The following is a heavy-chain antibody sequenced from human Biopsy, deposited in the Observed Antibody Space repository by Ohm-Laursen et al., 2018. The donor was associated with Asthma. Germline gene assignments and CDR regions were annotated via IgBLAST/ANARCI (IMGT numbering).Heavy chain of an antibody. Sequence: GASVKVSCKTSGYTFNRAGITWVRQAPGQGLEWMGWLSVYNGNTKVAQKLQDRDTMITDTSPSTAYMELRSLRSDDTAVYFCARAVDYSHYYGIDVWGQGTTVTVS. V-gene: IGHV1-18*01. J-gene: IGHJ6*02. D-gene: IGHD3-10*01. CDR1: GYTFNRAG. CDR2: LSVYNGNT. CDR3: ARAVDYSHYYGIDV.